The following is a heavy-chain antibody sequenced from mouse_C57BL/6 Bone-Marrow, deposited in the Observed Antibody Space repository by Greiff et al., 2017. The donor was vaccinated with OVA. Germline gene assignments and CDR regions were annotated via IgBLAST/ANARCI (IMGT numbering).Heavy chain of an antibody. V-gene: IGHV1-69*01. CDR2: IDPSDSYT. Sequence: QVQLKQPGAELVMPGASVKLSCKASGYTFTSYWMHWVKQRPGQGLEWIGEIDPSDSYTNYNQKFKGKSTLTVDKSSSTAYMQLSSLTSEDSAVYYCARSKLGNFDYWGQGTTLTVSS. CDR3: ARSKLGNFDY. D-gene: IGHD4-1*01. CDR1: GYTFTSYW. J-gene: IGHJ2*01.